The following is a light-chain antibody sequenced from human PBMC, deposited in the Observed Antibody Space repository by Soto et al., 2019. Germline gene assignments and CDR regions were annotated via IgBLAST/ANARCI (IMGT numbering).Light chain of an antibody. Sequence: EIVLTQSPGLLSSSPGETAVLSCRASQSISAKHLAWYQLRPGQSPRLLIYGASGRATGVPGRFSGSGSGTEFTLTISSLQSEDFTIYYCQYYNNWLATFGGGTKVEIK. V-gene: IGKV3D-15*01. CDR1: QSISAKH. J-gene: IGKJ4*01. CDR2: GAS. CDR3: QYYNNWLAT.